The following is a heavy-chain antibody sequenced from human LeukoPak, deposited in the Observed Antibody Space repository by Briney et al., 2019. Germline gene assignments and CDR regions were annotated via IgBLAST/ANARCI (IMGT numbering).Heavy chain of an antibody. CDR2: IYYSGST. Sequence: SETLSLTCTVSGGSISSSSYYWGWIRQPPGKGLEWIGSIYYSGSTYYNPSLKSRVTISVDTSKNQFSLKLNSVTAADTAVYYCARGRDYYDSGSFYSYFDYWGQGTLVTVSS. D-gene: IGHD3-10*01. J-gene: IGHJ4*02. V-gene: IGHV4-39*07. CDR1: GGSISSSSYY. CDR3: ARGRDYYDSGSFYSYFDY.